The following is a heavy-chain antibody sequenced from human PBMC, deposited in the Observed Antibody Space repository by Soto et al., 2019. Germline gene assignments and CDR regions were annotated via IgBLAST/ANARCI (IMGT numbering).Heavy chain of an antibody. CDR1: GITISNYP. Sequence: EVQLLESGGGLVQPGGSLRLSCAASGITISNYPMSWVSQAPGKVLDWVSGISGSGLRTYYADSAKGRFTISKDISRNSLSLQLDSLGVEDTAVYFCVKDDGGYPSTAPHWGQGTLVTVSS. CDR2: ISGSGLRT. D-gene: IGHD3-22*01. J-gene: IGHJ4*02. V-gene: IGHV3-23*01. CDR3: VKDDGGYPSTAPH.